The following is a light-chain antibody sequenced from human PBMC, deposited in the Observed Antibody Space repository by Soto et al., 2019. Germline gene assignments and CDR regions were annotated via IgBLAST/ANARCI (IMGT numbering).Light chain of an antibody. CDR1: SSDVGGYNY. Sequence: QSALTQPASVSGSPGESITISCTGTSSDVGGYNYVSWYQQHPGKGPKLMIYEVSNRPSGVSNRFSGSKSGNTASLTISGLQAEDEADYYCNSYTSTNTLVFGGGTQLTVL. CDR3: NSYTSTNTLV. V-gene: IGLV2-14*01. CDR2: EVS. J-gene: IGLJ2*01.